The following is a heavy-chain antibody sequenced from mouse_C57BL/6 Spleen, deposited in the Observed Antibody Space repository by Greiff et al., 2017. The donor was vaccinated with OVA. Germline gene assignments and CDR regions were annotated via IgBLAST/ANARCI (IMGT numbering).Heavy chain of an antibody. D-gene: IGHD1-1*01. J-gene: IGHJ2*01. Sequence: LVESGAELVRPGASVKLSCTASGFNIKDDYMHWVKQRPEQGLEWIGWIDPENGDTEYASKFQGKATITADTSSNTAYLQLSSLTSEDTAVYYCTTFITTVVAHFDYWGQGTTLTVSS. CDR3: TTFITTVVAHFDY. CDR2: IDPENGDT. V-gene: IGHV14-4*01. CDR1: GFNIKDDY.